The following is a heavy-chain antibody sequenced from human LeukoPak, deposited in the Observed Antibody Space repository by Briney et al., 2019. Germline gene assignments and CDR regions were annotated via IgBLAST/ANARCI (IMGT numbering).Heavy chain of an antibody. V-gene: IGHV3-23*01. CDR2: ISGSGGST. J-gene: IGHJ6*02. CDR1: GFTFSSYA. CDR3: AKVRVSSSWYGGGMDV. Sequence: GRSLRLSCAASGFTFSSYAMSWVRQAPGKGLEWVSAISGSGGSTYYADSVKGRFTISRDNSKNTLYLQMNSLRAEDTAVYYCAKVRVSSSWYGGGMDVWGQGTTVTVSS. D-gene: IGHD6-13*01.